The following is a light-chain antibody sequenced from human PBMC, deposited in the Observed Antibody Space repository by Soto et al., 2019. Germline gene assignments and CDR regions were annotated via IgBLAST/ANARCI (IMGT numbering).Light chain of an antibody. CDR2: HAS. V-gene: IGKV3-20*01. CDR3: QQYAASPLT. J-gene: IGKJ4*01. CDR1: QTVGRNY. Sequence: EIVLTQSPGTLSLSPGERATLSRRASQTVGRNYLAWYQQKPGQAPRLLLYHASNRATGIPDRFSGSGSGTDFTLTISRLEPEDFAVYYCQQYAASPLTFGGGAKVEI.